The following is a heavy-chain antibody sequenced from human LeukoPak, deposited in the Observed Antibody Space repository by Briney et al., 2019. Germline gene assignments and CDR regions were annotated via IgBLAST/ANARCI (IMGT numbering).Heavy chain of an antibody. CDR1: GFTFSDYG. Sequence: GGSLRLSCEVSGFTFSDYGMHWVRQAPGKGLEWVAFIRYDGINKNYADSVKGRSTISRDTSKNTLYLQMNSLRAEDTAVYYCAKDSSGFDYWGQGTLVTVSS. CDR2: IRYDGINK. D-gene: IGHD3-22*01. CDR3: AKDSSGFDY. J-gene: IGHJ4*02. V-gene: IGHV3-30*02.